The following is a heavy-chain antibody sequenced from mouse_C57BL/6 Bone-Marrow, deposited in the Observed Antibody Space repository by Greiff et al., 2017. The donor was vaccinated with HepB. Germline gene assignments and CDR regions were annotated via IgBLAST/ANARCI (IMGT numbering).Heavy chain of an antibody. J-gene: IGHJ4*01. Sequence: EVKLQESGGGLVQPKGSLKLSCAASGFSFNTYAMNWVRQAPGKGLEWVARIRSKSNNYATYYADSVKDRFTISRDDSESMLYLQMNNLKTEDTAMYYCVREGRWLLREVYYAMDYWGQGTSVTVSS. V-gene: IGHV10-1*01. CDR3: VREGRWLLREVYYAMDY. CDR2: IRSKSNNYAT. D-gene: IGHD2-3*01. CDR1: GFSFNTYA.